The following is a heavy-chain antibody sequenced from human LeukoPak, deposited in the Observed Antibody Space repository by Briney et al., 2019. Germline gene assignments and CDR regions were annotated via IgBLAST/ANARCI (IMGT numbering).Heavy chain of an antibody. CDR2: ITSSSDYI. Sequence: PGGSLRLSCAASGFTFSSYSMNWVRQAPGKGLEWVSSITSSSDYIFYADSVKGRFTISRDNAKNSLYLQMNSLRAEDTAVYYCARENSAMLPLDYWGQGTLVTVSS. CDR1: GFTFSSYS. CDR3: ARENSAMLPLDY. D-gene: IGHD5-18*01. J-gene: IGHJ4*02. V-gene: IGHV3-21*01.